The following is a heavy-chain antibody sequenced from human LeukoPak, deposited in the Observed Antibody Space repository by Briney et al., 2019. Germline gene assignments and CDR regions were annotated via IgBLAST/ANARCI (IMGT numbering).Heavy chain of an antibody. CDR3: ARLAYCGGDCYRDFDY. J-gene: IGHJ4*02. D-gene: IGHD2-21*02. V-gene: IGHV1-18*01. CDR1: GYTFTSYG. Sequence: GASVKVSCKVSGYTFTSYGISWVRQAPGQGLEWMGWISAYNGNTNYAQKLQGRVTMTTDTSTSTAYMELRSLRSDDTAVYYCARLAYCGGDCYRDFDYWGQGTLVTVSS. CDR2: ISAYNGNT.